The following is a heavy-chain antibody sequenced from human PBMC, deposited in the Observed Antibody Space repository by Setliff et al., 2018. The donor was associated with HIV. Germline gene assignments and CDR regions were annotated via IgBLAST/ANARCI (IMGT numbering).Heavy chain of an antibody. D-gene: IGHD6-19*01. CDR2: IYYSGRT. J-gene: IGHJ4*02. V-gene: IGHV4-59*08. CDR3: ASQPAYSTDWYPPGYFDY. Sequence: PSETLSLTCTVSGGPISSYYWSWIRQPPGKGLEWTGYIYYSGRTNYNPSLKSRVTISVDTSRNQFSLKLTSVTAADTAVYYCASQPAYSTDWYPPGYFDYWGQGTLVTVSS. CDR1: GGPISSYY.